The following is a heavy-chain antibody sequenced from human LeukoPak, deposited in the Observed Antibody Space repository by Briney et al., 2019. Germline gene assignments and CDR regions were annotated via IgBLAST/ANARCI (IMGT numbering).Heavy chain of an antibody. D-gene: IGHD2-15*01. J-gene: IGHJ4*02. CDR1: GFTFSSYA. CDR2: IKQDGSAK. CDR3: ARFSGRN. Sequence: SGRSLRLSCAASGFTFSSYAMSWVRQAPGKGLEWVANIKQDGSAKYYVNSVKGRFTISRDNAKNSLYLQMGSLRAEDTAVYYCARFSGRNWGQGTLVTVSS. V-gene: IGHV3-7*01.